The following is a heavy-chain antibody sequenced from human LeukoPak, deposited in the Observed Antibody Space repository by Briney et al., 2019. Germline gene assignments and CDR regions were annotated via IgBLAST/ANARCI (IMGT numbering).Heavy chain of an antibody. CDR2: ISAYNGNT. D-gene: IGHD3-16*01. J-gene: IGHJ4*02. CDR1: GYNLNNYD. V-gene: IGHV1-18*01. CDR3: ARGGSRVTFGGVDY. Sequence: ASVKVSCKASGYNLNNYDINWVRQAPGQGLEWMGWISAYNGNTDYAQKLQGRVTVTTGTSTSTAYMELRSLRSDDTAVYYCARGGSRVTFGGVDYWGQGTLVTVSS.